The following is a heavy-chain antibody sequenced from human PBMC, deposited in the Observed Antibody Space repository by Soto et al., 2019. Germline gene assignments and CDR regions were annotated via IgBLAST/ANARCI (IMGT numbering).Heavy chain of an antibody. J-gene: IGHJ6*02. CDR3: AKDRVAWRAYYYYGIDV. CDR2: ISFDGSNK. CDR1: GFSFISYG. Sequence: PGGSLRLSCAASGFSFISYGMHWVRQAPGKGLEWVAVISFDGSNKDYADSVKGRFTISRDNSKNTLYLRMNSLRAEDTAVYYCAKDRVAWRAYYYYGIDVWGQGTTVTVSS. V-gene: IGHV3-30*18. D-gene: IGHD1-1*01.